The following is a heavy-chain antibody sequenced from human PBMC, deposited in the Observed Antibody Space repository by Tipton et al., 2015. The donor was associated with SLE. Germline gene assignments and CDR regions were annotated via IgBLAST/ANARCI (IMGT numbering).Heavy chain of an antibody. CDR1: GDSMNNYY. Sequence: TLSLTCSVSGDSMNNYYWSWIRQPAGMPLEWIGRIYKTGITNYNPSLKGRLSMSVDTSKAHFSLKLNSVSAADTAVFYCARGPDRGYYFDVWGQGMLVTVSS. J-gene: IGHJ4*02. CDR3: ARGPDRGYYFDV. V-gene: IGHV4-4*07. CDR2: IYKTGIT. D-gene: IGHD3-10*01.